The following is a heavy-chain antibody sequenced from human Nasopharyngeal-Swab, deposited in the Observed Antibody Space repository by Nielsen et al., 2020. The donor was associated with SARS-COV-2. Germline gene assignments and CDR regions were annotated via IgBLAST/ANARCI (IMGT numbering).Heavy chain of an antibody. D-gene: IGHD3-16*02. CDR2: IRSKANSYAT. V-gene: IGHV3-73*01. J-gene: IGHJ3*02. Sequence: VRQMPGKGLEWVGRIRSKANSYATAYAASVKGRFTISRDDSKNTAYLQMNSLKTEDTAVYYCTSLMITFGRVIANDAFDIWGQGTMVTVSS. CDR3: TSLMITFGRVIANDAFDI.